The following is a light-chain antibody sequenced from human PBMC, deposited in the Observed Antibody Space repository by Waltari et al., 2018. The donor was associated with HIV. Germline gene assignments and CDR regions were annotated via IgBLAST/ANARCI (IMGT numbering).Light chain of an antibody. CDR3: QVWDIISAYVI. CDR2: DDS. V-gene: IGLV3-21*02. Sequence: SSVLTQPPSVSVAPGPTVSMTCAGNNAGSQDVHWYQQQPGQAPVLVVYDDSDRPSGIPERFSGSKSGNTATLSISRVEVGDGADYYCQVWDIISAYVIFGGGTKLTVL. J-gene: IGLJ2*01. CDR1: NAGSQD.